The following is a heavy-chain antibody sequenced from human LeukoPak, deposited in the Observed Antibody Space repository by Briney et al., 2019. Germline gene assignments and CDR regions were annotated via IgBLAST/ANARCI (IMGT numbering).Heavy chain of an antibody. V-gene: IGHV4-34*01. CDR2: INHSGST. D-gene: IGHD6-19*01. CDR3: ARATEPYSSGWYRGRIIDY. Sequence: SQTLSLTCAVYGGSFSGYYWSWIRQPPGKGLEWIGEINHSGSTNYNPSLKSRVTISVDTSKNQFSLKLSSVTAADTAVYYCARATEPYSSGWYRGRIIDYWGQGTLVTVSS. CDR1: GGSFSGYY. J-gene: IGHJ4*02.